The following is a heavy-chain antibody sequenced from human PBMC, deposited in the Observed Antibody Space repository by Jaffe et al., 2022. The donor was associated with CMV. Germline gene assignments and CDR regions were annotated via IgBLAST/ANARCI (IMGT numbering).Heavy chain of an antibody. V-gene: IGHV3-33*08. CDR3: ARVPTVTTMGDY. J-gene: IGHJ4*02. D-gene: IGHD4-17*01. CDR2: IWYDGSNK. Sequence: QVQLVESGGGVVQPGRSLRLSCAASGFTFSSYGMHWVRQAPGKGLEWVAVIWYDGSNKYYADSVKGRFTISRDNSKNTLYLQMNSLRAEDTAVYYCARVPTVTTMGDYWGQGTLVTVSS. CDR1: GFTFSSYG.